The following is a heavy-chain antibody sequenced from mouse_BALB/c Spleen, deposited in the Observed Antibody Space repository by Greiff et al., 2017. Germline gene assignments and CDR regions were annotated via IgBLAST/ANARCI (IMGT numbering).Heavy chain of an antibody. CDR1: GYSFTGYY. D-gene: IGHD1-1*01. CDR3: ARVEYYGSSPDY. Sequence: EVQLQQSGPELVKPGASVKISCKASGYSFTGYYMHWVKQSHVKSLEWIGRINPYNGATSYNQNFKDKASLTVDKSSSTAYMELHSLTSEDTAVYFCARVEYYGSSPDYWGQGTTLTVSS. V-gene: IGHV1-31*01. CDR2: INPYNGAT. J-gene: IGHJ2*01.